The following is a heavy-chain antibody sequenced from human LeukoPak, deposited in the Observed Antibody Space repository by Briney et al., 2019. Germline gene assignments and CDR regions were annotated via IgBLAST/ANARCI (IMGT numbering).Heavy chain of an antibody. V-gene: IGHV1-8*03. CDR2: MNPNISNT. CDR1: GYSFTTYY. J-gene: IGHJ6*03. CDR3: ARGYDFWSGYSYYYYYMDV. Sequence: ASVKVSCKASGYSFTTYYCNGGGQAIGQGLRWWEWMNPNISNTGYEQKFQSSVTITRNPSISTDYMEPSSLRSEDTAVYYCARGYDFWSGYSYYYYYMDVWGKGTTVTVSS. D-gene: IGHD3-3*01.